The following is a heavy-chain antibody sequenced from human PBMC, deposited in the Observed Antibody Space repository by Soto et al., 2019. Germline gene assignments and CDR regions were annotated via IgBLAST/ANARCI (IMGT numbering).Heavy chain of an antibody. CDR1: GGSISSYY. J-gene: IGHJ1*01. Sequence: SETLSLTCTVSGGSISSYYWSWIRQPPGKGLEWIGYIYYSGSTNYNPSLKSRVTISVDTSKNQFSLKLSSVTAADTAVYYCASSGYSGSYHANEYFQHWGQGTLVTVS. CDR3: ASSGYSGSYHANEYFQH. D-gene: IGHD1-26*01. V-gene: IGHV4-59*01. CDR2: IYYSGST.